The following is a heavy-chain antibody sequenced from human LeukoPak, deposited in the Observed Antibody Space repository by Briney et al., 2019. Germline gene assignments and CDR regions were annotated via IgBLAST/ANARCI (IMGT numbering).Heavy chain of an antibody. CDR2: IRDKGYGHAT. V-gene: IGHV3-73*01. CDR1: GFTFSDSA. D-gene: IGHD2-8*01. J-gene: IGHJ5*02. CDR3: TTPNEGNWFDP. Sequence: GGSLRLSCAASGFTFSDSAIHWVRQASGKGLEWVGRIRDKGYGHATAYAASVKGRFTLSRDDSKNTAYLQMNSLKTEDTALYYRTTPNEGNWFDPWGQGTLVTVSS.